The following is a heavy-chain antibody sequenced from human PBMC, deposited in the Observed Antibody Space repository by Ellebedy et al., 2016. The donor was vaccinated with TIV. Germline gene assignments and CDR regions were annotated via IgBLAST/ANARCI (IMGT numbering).Heavy chain of an antibody. D-gene: IGHD6-25*01. V-gene: IGHV4-34*01. CDR1: GGSFSVFY. Sequence: SETLSLXCGVYGGSFSVFYWTWIRQAPGKGLEWIGEINHRGSTNYNPSLKSRVTISVATSKNQFSLKLDSVTAADTAVYYCARRDTSGWAWYFDYWGQGTLVTV. J-gene: IGHJ4*02. CDR3: ARRDTSGWAWYFDY. CDR2: INHRGST.